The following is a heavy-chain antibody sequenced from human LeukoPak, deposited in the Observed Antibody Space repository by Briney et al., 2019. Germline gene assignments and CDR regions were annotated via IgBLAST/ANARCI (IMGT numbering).Heavy chain of an antibody. V-gene: IGHV4-34*01. CDR1: GGSFSGYY. D-gene: IGHD3-16*02. CDR2: INHSGST. J-gene: IGHJ4*02. Sequence: SETLSLTCAVYGGSFSGYYWSWIRQPPGKGLEWIGEINHSGSTNCNPSLKSRVTISVDTSKNQFSLKLSSVTAADTAVYYCAREFGGVIVIPYYYFDYWGQGTLVTVSS. CDR3: AREFGGVIVIPYYYFDY.